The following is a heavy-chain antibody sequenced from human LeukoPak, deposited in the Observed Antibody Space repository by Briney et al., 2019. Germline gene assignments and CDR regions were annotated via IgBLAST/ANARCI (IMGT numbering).Heavy chain of an antibody. CDR2: ISSDGSRT. CDR3: TRGTSYTFDI. Sequence: GGALRLSCAASGFTFSGYWMYWVGQAPGKGGGGVSGISSDGSRTFHADSVKGGFTISRDNAKNTLYLQTNSLRAEDTAMYYCTRGTSYTFDIWGQGTKVTVSS. D-gene: IGHD2-2*02. V-gene: IGHV3-74*01. CDR1: GFTFSGYW. J-gene: IGHJ3*02.